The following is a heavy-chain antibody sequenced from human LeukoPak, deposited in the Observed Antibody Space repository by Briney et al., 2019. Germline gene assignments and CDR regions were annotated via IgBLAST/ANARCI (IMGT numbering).Heavy chain of an antibody. CDR2: TSYNGDIN. V-gene: IGHV3-30*04. CDR3: AGALNSAWHNLDF. J-gene: IGHJ4*02. D-gene: IGHD1/OR15-1a*01. CDR1: GFTFSTYA. Sequence: GGSLRLSCAASGFTFSTYAMHWVRQAPGRGLEWVAVTSYNGDINKYAGSVQGRFTISRDNSKNTLYLQMNSLRAEDTAFYPCAGALNSAWHNLDFWGQGSLVTVSS.